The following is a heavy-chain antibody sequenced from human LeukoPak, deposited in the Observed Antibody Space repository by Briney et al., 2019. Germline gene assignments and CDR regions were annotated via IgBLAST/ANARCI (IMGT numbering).Heavy chain of an antibody. D-gene: IGHD3-22*01. J-gene: IGHJ3*02. V-gene: IGHV4-59*01. CDR2: IYYSGST. CDR3: ARVRWDSRPDDAFDI. CDR1: GGSISSYY. Sequence: SETQSLTCTVSGGSISSYYWSWIRQPPGKGLEWIGYIYYSGSTNYNPSLKSRVTISVDTSKNQFSLKLSSVTAADTAVYYCARVRWDSRPDDAFDIWGQGTMVTVSS.